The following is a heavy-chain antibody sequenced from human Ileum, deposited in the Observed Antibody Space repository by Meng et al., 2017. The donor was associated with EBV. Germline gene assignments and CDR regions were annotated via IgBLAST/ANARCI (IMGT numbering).Heavy chain of an antibody. CDR1: VGSVSGVY. V-gene: IGHV4-34*01. Sequence: QLHVNQWVAGLLKTSESLSFAVDVSVGSVSGVYWSWIRQPPGKGLEWIYEINESGDTTNTPAFKSRVTISADTAKKQFALKLNSVTAADTAVYYCRNAWCRHDSCSDSWGQGTLVTVSS. J-gene: IGHJ4*02. CDR2: INESGDT. CDR3: RNAWCRHDSCSDS. D-gene: IGHD2-8*01.